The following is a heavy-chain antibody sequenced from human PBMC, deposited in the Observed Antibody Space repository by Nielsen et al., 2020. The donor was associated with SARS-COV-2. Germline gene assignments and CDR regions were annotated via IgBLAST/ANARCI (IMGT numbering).Heavy chain of an antibody. J-gene: IGHJ4*02. CDR1: GLTFSSSA. V-gene: IGHV3-33*08. D-gene: IGHD3-9*01. Sequence: GGSLRLSCAASGLTFSSSAMSWVRQAPGQGLEWVAVIWYDGSNKYYADSVKGRFTISRDNSKNTLYLQMNSLRAEDTAVYYCARGDDILTGYEFHYWGQGTLVTVSS. CDR2: IWYDGSNK. CDR3: ARGDDILTGYEFHY.